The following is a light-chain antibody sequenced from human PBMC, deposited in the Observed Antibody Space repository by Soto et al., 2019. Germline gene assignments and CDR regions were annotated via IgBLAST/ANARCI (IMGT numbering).Light chain of an antibody. Sequence: EIVLTQSPGTLSLSPGERATLSCRASQSVSSSYLAWYQQKPGQAPRLLIYGASSRATGSPDRFSGSGSGTDFTLTISRLDPEDFAVYYCQQYGSSPTWTFGQGTKVDIK. CDR2: GAS. CDR1: QSVSSSY. V-gene: IGKV3-20*01. CDR3: QQYGSSPTWT. J-gene: IGKJ1*01.